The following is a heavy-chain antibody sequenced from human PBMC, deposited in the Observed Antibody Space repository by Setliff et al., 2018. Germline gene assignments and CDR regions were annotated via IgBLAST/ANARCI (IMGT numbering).Heavy chain of an antibody. CDR2: INPNSGGT. Sequence: GASVKVSCKASGYTFTGYYMHWVRQAPGQGLEWMGWINPNSGGTNYAQKFQGRVTMTRDTSISTAYMELSRLRSDDTAVYYCARKGSGVRSGVDYYYYMDVWGKGTTVTVSS. J-gene: IGHJ6*03. CDR1: GYTFTGYY. CDR3: ARKGSGVRSGVDYYYYMDV. D-gene: IGHD3-10*01. V-gene: IGHV1-2*02.